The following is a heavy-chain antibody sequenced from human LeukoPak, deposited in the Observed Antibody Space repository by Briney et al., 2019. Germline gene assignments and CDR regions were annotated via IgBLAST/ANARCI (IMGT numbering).Heavy chain of an antibody. CDR2: INPNSGGT. V-gene: IGHV1-2*02. CDR1: GYTFTGYY. J-gene: IGHJ6*03. CDR3: ASNTLPAAITYYYYYYMGV. Sequence: ASVKVSCKASGYTFTGYYMHWVRQAPGQGLEWMGWINPNSGGTNYAQKFQGRVTITADESTSTAYMELSSLRSEDTAVYYCASNTLPAAITYYYYYYMGVWGKGTTVTVSS. D-gene: IGHD2-2*01.